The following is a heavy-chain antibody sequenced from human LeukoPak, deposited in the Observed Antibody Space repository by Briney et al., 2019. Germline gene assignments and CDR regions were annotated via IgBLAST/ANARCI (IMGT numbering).Heavy chain of an antibody. J-gene: IGHJ4*02. V-gene: IGHV4-61*02. Sequence: SQTLSLTCTVSGVSISSGSNYWRWIRQPAGKGLEWIGRIYTSGSTNYNPSLKSRVTMSMDTSMNQFSLKLRSVTAADTAVYYCARDYGDFPAYYFDYWGQGTLVTVSS. CDR2: IYTSGST. CDR1: GVSISSGSNY. D-gene: IGHD4-17*01. CDR3: ARDYGDFPAYYFDY.